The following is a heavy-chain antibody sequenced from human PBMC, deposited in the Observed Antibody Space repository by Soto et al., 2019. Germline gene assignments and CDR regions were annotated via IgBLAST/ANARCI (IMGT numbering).Heavy chain of an antibody. CDR1: GGSISSGDYY. CDR2: IYYSGST. D-gene: IGHD3-16*01. V-gene: IGHV4-30-4*01. Sequence: QVQLQESGPGLVKPSQTLSLTCTVSGGSISSGDYYWSWIRQPPGKGLEWIGYIYYSGSTYYNPSLKSRVXXSXDXXKNQFSLKLSSVTAADTAVYYCARAFNPPFGWFAPWGQGTLVTVSS. J-gene: IGHJ5*02. CDR3: ARAFNPPFGWFAP.